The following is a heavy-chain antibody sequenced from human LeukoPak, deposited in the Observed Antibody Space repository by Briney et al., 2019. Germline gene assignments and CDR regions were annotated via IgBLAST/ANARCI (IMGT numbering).Heavy chain of an antibody. V-gene: IGHV1-2*02. Sequence: ASVKVSCKASRYTFTGYYIHWVRQAPGQGLECMGWINPNSGGTNYAQKFQGRVTMTRDTSISTAYMELSRLSSDDTAVYYCARGGSGSYFSWLDPWGQGTLVTVSS. CDR1: RYTFTGYY. D-gene: IGHD3-10*01. J-gene: IGHJ5*02. CDR2: INPNSGGT. CDR3: ARGGSGSYFSWLDP.